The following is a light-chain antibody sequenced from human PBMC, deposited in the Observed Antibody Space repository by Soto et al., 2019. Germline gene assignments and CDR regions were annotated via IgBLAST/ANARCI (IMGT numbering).Light chain of an antibody. J-gene: IGLJ3*02. Sequence: NFMLTQPHSVSESPGKTVIISCTRSRGSIASNYVQRYQQRPGSSPTTVIYEDNQRPSGVPDRFSGSIDSSSNSASLTISGLETEGEADYFCQSYDATNQVFGGGTKLAVL. CDR2: EDN. V-gene: IGLV6-57*01. CDR1: RGSIASNY. CDR3: QSYDATNQV.